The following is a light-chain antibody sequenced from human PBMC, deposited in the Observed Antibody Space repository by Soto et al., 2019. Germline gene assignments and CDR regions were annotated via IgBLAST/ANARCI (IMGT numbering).Light chain of an antibody. J-gene: IGKJ3*01. CDR3: QQYDHWPFT. CDR2: GAS. CDR1: QSVSGN. Sequence: EIVMTQSPATQSVSPGERATLSCMASQSVSGNLAWYQQKPGQAPRLLIYGASTRATGLPARFSGSGSGTEFTLTISSLQSEDFALYYCQQYDHWPFTFGPGTKVDIK. V-gene: IGKV3-15*01.